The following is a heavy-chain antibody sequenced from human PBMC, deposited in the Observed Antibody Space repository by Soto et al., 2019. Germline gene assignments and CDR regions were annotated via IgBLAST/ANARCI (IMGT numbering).Heavy chain of an antibody. Sequence: EVQLVESGEGLVQPGGSLRFSCATSGFSLSGYWMHWVRQVPGKGLVGVSGINTDGSSKNYPDSVKGRFTISRDNAKNTVYLQMNSLRAEDTAVYYCARSPGGYYIDWGQGTMVTVSS. CDR3: ARSPGGYYID. V-gene: IGHV3-74*01. J-gene: IGHJ3*01. D-gene: IGHD3-9*01. CDR1: GFSLSGYW. CDR2: INTDGSSK.